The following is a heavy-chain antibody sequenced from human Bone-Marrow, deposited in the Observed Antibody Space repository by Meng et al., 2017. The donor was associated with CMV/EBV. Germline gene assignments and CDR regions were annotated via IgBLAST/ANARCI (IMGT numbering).Heavy chain of an antibody. Sequence: SETLSLTCAVYGGSFSGYYWSWIRQPPGKGLEWIGEINHSGSTNYNPSLKSRVTISVDTSKNQFSLNLNSVTAADTAVYYCARGVGYCTSSYCYNWFDPWGQGTRVTVSS. V-gene: IGHV4-34*01. CDR1: GGSFSGYY. J-gene: IGHJ5*02. CDR2: INHSGST. D-gene: IGHD2-2*01. CDR3: ARGVGYCTSSYCYNWFDP.